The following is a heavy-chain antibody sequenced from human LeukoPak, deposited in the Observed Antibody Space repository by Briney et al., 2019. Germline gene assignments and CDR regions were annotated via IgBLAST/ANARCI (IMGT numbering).Heavy chain of an antibody. CDR3: ASEAYCSGGSCSAYFDY. V-gene: IGHV1-2*02. CDR1: GYTFTGYY. J-gene: IGHJ4*02. D-gene: IGHD2-15*01. Sequence: ASVKVSCKVSGYTFTGYYMHWVRQAPGQGLEWMGWINPNSGGTNYAQKFQGRVTMTRDTSISTAYMELSRLRSDDTAVYYCASEAYCSGGSCSAYFDYWGQGTLVTVSS. CDR2: INPNSGGT.